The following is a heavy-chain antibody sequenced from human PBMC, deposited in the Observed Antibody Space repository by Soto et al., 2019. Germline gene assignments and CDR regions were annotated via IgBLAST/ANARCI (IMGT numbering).Heavy chain of an antibody. Sequence: PGGSLRLSCAASGFTFSNAWMNWVRQAPGKGLEWVGRIKSKTDGGTTDYAAPVKGRFTISRDDSKNTLYLQMNSLKTEDTAVYYCTTEKSWEYIVVVVAATLAFDIRGQRTMVTVSS. J-gene: IGHJ3*02. D-gene: IGHD2-15*01. CDR3: TTEKSWEYIVVVVAATLAFDI. CDR2: IKSKTDGGTT. CDR1: GFTFSNAW. V-gene: IGHV3-15*07.